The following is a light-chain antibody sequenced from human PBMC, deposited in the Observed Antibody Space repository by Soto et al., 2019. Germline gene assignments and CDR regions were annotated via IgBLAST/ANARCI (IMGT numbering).Light chain of an antibody. CDR2: EVT. V-gene: IGLV2-8*01. Sequence: QSVLTPPPSASGSPGQSVTISCTGTSSDVGGYNYVSWYQQHPGKAPKLVIYEVTKRPSGVPDRFSGSKSGTTASLTVSGLQAEDEADYYCNSYAGRNNYVFGNGTKVTVL. CDR3: NSYAGRNNYV. CDR1: SSDVGGYNY. J-gene: IGLJ1*01.